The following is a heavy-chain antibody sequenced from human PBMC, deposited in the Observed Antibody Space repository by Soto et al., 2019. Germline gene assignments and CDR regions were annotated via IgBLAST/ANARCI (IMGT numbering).Heavy chain of an antibody. D-gene: IGHD1-26*01. CDR2: IYSGGST. Sequence: DVQLVETGGVLVQPGGSLRLSCAASGFTVSSNYMSWVRQAPGKGLACVSVIYSGGSTYYADSVKGRFTISRDNSKNTLYLQMNSLRAEDTAVYYCARDRRVGLYYYYYYGMDVWGQGTTVTVSS. CDR3: ARDRRVGLYYYYYYGMDV. V-gene: IGHV3-66*01. CDR1: GFTVSSNY. J-gene: IGHJ6*02.